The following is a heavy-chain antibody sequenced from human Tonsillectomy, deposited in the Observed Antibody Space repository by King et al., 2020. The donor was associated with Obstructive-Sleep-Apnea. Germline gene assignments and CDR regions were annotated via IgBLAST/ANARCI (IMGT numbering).Heavy chain of an antibody. CDR3: AGGIDYGAHSEDY. D-gene: IGHD4-23*01. J-gene: IGHJ4*02. CDR2: IYYSGGT. V-gene: IGHV4-31*03. CDR1: GGSISSGGYY. Sequence: QLQESGPRLVKPSQTLSLTCTVSGGSISSGGYYWSWIRQHPGKGLEWIGYIYYSGGTDYNPSLKSRVTMSVDPSKNQFSLRMTSVTAADTAVYYCAGGIDYGAHSEDYWGQGSLVTVSS.